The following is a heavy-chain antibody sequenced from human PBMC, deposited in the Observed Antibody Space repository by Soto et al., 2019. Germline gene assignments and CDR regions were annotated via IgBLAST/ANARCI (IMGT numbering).Heavy chain of an antibody. CDR2: VDTANDNT. Sequence: QVQMVQSGPEVKMPGASVKVSCKTSGYTFTAYGLAWLRQAPGQRPEWMGWVDTANDNTNYADKFQGRVTMNTDTSTDTTYMELSSLRSDDTAVYYCARELNTYRSAYYSFAEWGQGTLVTVSS. D-gene: IGHD3-22*01. CDR3: ARELNTYRSAYYSFAE. V-gene: IGHV1-18*01. J-gene: IGHJ4*02. CDR1: GYTFTAYG.